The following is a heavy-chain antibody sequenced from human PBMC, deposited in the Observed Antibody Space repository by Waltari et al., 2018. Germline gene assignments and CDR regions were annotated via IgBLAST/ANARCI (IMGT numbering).Heavy chain of an antibody. CDR3: ARVRGTAMKTDY. J-gene: IGHJ4*02. CDR1: GYTFTGYY. D-gene: IGHD5-18*01. CDR2: INPNSGGT. Sequence: QVQLVQSGAEVKKPGASVKVSCKASGYTFTGYYMHWVRQAPGQGLEWMGWINPNSGGTKYAQKFQGRVTMTRDTSISTAYMELSRLRSDDTAVYYCARVRGTAMKTDYWGQGTLVTVSS. V-gene: IGHV1-2*02.